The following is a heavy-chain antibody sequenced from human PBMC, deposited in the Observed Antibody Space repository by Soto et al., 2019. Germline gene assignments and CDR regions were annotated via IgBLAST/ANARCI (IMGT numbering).Heavy chain of an antibody. CDR1: GFTFSSYG. D-gene: IGHD1-26*01. CDR3: TSGSFLDY. CDR2: IWNDGSNK. V-gene: IGHV3-33*01. Sequence: LRLSCAASGFTFSSYGMHWVRQAPGKGLEWVAVIWNDGSNKYYADSVKGRFTISRDNSKNTLYLQMNSLRAEDTAVYYCTSGSFLDYWGQGTLVTVSS. J-gene: IGHJ4*02.